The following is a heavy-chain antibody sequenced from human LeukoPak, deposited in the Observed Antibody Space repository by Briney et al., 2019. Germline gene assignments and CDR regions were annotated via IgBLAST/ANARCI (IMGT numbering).Heavy chain of an antibody. V-gene: IGHV4-39*07. J-gene: IGHJ5*02. Sequence: GSLRLSCAASGFTFSNYGLSWVRQAPGKGLEWIGSIYYSGTTYYNPSLKSRVTISVETSKNQLSLKLSSVTAADTAVYYCARGLYSAPSKDWFDPLGPGNPGHRLL. CDR2: IYYSGTT. CDR1: GFTFSNYG. CDR3: ARGLYSAPSKDWFDP. D-gene: IGHD1-26*01.